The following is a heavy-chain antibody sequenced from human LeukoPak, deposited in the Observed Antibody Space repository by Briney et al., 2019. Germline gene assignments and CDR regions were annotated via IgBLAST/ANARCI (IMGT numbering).Heavy chain of an antibody. D-gene: IGHD2/OR15-2a*01. Sequence: QPGRSLRLSCAASGFTFSSYGMHWVRQAPGKGLEWVAVISYDGSNKYYADSVRGRFTISRDNSKNTLYLQMSSLRAEDTAVYYCAKRLESGSDYYDYWGQGTLVTVSS. CDR1: GFTFSSYG. CDR3: AKRLESGSDYYDY. CDR2: ISYDGSNK. V-gene: IGHV3-30*18. J-gene: IGHJ4*02.